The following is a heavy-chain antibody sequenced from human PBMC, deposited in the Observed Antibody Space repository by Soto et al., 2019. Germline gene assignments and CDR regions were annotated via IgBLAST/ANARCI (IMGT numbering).Heavy chain of an antibody. D-gene: IGHD6-19*01. CDR1: GGTFSSFA. CDR2: ITPLFNTA. CDR3: ARPRYSSGWSGSFDS. V-gene: IGHV1-69*01. Sequence: QVQLVQSGAEVQKPGSSVKVSCKASGGTFSSFAISWLRQAPGQGLEWMGGITPLFNTAKYAQKFQGRVTITADESTSTAYMELSSLGSEDTAVYYCARPRYSSGWSGSFDSWGQGTLVTVPS. J-gene: IGHJ5*01.